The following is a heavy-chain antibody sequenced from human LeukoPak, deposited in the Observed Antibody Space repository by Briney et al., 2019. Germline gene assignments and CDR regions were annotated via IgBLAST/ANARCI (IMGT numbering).Heavy chain of an antibody. V-gene: IGHV3-7*01. Sequence: GGPLRLSCAASRFTLSTYWMSWVRQAPGKGLEWAAHIKQDGSQEYYVDSVKGRFTISRDSAKNSLYLQMNSLRAEDTAVYYCARGVPYDSWSGPHYSDYWGQGTLVTVSS. CDR3: ARGVPYDSWSGPHYSDY. CDR1: RFTLSTYW. J-gene: IGHJ4*02. CDR2: IKQDGSQE. D-gene: IGHD3-3*01.